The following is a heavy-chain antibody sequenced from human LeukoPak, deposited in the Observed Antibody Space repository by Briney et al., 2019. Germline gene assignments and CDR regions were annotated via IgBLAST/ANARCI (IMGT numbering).Heavy chain of an antibody. V-gene: IGHV3-64D*06. CDR1: GFTFSSYA. Sequence: GGSLRLSRSASGFTFSSYAVHWVRQAPGKGLEYVSAISSNGGSTYYADSVKGRSTISRDNSKNTLYLQMSSLRAEDTAVYYCVTRQNYYGSGSSFDYWGQGTLVTVSS. D-gene: IGHD3-10*01. CDR2: ISSNGGST. J-gene: IGHJ4*02. CDR3: VTRQNYYGSGSSFDY.